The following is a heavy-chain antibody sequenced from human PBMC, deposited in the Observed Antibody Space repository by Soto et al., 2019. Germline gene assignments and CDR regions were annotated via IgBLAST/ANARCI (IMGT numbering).Heavy chain of an antibody. V-gene: IGHV3-48*04. CDR2: ISGSGGTI. CDR1: GFTFRTFN. Sequence: VQLVESGGGVVQPGRSLRLSCAASGFTFRTFNMHWVRQAPGKGLEWVSYISGSGGTIYYADSVKGRFTISRDNAENSVFLQMISLRAEDTAVYYCVREGRSSTSCNTGCAFDIWGQGTMVTVSS. CDR3: VREGRSSTSCNTGCAFDI. J-gene: IGHJ3*02. D-gene: IGHD2-2*02.